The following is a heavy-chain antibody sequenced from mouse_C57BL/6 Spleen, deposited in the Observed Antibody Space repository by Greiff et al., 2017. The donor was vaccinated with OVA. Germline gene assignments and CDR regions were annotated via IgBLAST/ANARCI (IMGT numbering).Heavy chain of an antibody. CDR2: IRSKSNNYAT. J-gene: IGHJ4*01. Sequence: EVQGVESGGGLVQPKGSLKLSCAASGFSFNTYAMNWVRQAPGKGLEWVARIRSKSNNYATYYADSVKDRFTISRDDSESMLYLQMNNLKTEDTAMYYCVRSEYYYAMDYWGQGTSVTVSS. V-gene: IGHV10-1*01. CDR3: VRSEYYYAMDY. CDR1: GFSFNTYA.